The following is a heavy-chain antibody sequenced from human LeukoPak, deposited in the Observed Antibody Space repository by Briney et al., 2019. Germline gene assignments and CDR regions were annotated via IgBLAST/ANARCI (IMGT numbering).Heavy chain of an antibody. V-gene: IGHV1-18*01. J-gene: IGHJ4*02. D-gene: IGHD1-7*01. CDR1: GYTFTTSG. CDR3: AGVAGFYWNSDSFDY. Sequence: ASVKVSCKASGYTFTTSGISWVRQAPGQGLEWMGWISAYNGQTNYAQKVQGRVTMTTDTSTKTAYMELRGLGSDDTAVYYCAGVAGFYWNSDSFDYWGQGTQVTVSS. CDR2: ISAYNGQT.